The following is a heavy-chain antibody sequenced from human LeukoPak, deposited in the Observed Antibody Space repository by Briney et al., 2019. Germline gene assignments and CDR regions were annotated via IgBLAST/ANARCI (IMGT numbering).Heavy chain of an antibody. CDR1: GFTFGDYA. V-gene: IGHV3-49*04. J-gene: IGHJ6*02. CDR2: IRSKAYGGTT. Sequence: GGSLRLSYTASGFTFGDYAMSWVRQAPGKGLEWVGFIRSKAYGGTTEYAASVKGRFTISRDDSKSIAYLQMNSLKTEDTAVYYCTRNDYGDFQFDYGMDVWGQGTTVTVSS. D-gene: IGHD4-17*01. CDR3: TRNDYGDFQFDYGMDV.